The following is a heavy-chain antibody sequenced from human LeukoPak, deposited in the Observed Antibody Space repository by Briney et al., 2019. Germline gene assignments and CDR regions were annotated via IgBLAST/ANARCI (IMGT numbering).Heavy chain of an antibody. Sequence: ASVKVSCKASGYTFTGYYMHWVRQAPGQGLEWMGWINPNSGSTNYAQKFQGRVTMTRDTSISTAYMELSRLRSDDTAVYYCATEREAEGCSGGSCYAYNWFDSWGQGTLVTVSS. CDR3: ATEREAEGCSGGSCYAYNWFDS. CDR2: INPNSGST. CDR1: GYTFTGYY. D-gene: IGHD2-15*01. J-gene: IGHJ5*01. V-gene: IGHV1-2*02.